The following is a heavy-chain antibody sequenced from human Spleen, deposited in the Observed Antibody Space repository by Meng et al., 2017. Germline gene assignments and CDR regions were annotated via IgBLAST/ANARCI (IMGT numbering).Heavy chain of an antibody. V-gene: IGHV3-23*01. CDR3: AKDRMTTVTNGY. CDR2: ISGSGVST. J-gene: IGHJ4*02. D-gene: IGHD4-17*01. CDR1: GFTFISYA. Sequence: GESLKISCAASGFTFISYAMSWVAQAPGKGLEWVSAISGSGVSTYYADSVKGRFTFSRDNSKNTLYLKRNSLRAEETAVYYCAKDRMTTVTNGYWGQGTLVTVSS.